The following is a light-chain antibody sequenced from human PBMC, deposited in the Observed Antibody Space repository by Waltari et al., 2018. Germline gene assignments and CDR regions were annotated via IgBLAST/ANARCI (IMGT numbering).Light chain of an antibody. J-gene: IGLJ3*02. CDR2: RNN. CDR1: SSNIGENY. CDR3: AAWDDSLSGWV. V-gene: IGLV1-47*01. Sequence: QSVLTQLPSASGTPGQGGTIPCSGSSSNIGENYVYWYQQFLGTSPRLLIHRNNQVPSGVPDRFAGSPCGTSAFLVVSGLRSEDEADYHCAAWDDSLSGWVFGGGTKVTVL.